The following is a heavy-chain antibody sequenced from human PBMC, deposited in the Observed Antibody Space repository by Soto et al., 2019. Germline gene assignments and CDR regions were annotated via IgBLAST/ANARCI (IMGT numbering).Heavy chain of an antibody. D-gene: IGHD2-15*01. V-gene: IGHV1-69*02. CDR2: IIPILGIA. CDR1: GGTFSSYT. CDR3: AVEGRCSGGSCYSGYNWFDP. Sequence: QVQLVQSGAEVKKPGSSVKVSCTASGGTFSSYTISWVRQAPGQGLEWMGRIIPILGIANYAQKFQGRVTITADKSTSTAYMELSSLRSEDTAVYYCAVEGRCSGGSCYSGYNWFDPWGQGTLVTVSS. J-gene: IGHJ5*02.